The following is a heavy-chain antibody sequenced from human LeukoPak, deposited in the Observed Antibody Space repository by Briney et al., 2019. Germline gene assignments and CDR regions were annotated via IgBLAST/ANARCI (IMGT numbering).Heavy chain of an antibody. J-gene: IGHJ2*01. Sequence: SETLSLTCSVSGGSISSGGYYWSWIRQPPGKGLEWIGYIYHSGSTYYNPSLKSRVTISVDTSKNQFSLKLSSVTAADTAVYYCARYQHWYFDLWGRGTLVTVSS. CDR2: IYHSGST. D-gene: IGHD2-2*01. CDR1: GGSISSGGYY. V-gene: IGHV4-30-2*05. CDR3: ARYQHWYFDL.